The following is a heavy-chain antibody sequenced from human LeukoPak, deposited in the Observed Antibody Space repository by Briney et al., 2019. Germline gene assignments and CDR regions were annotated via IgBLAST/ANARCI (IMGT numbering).Heavy chain of an antibody. J-gene: IGHJ2*01. CDR2: IYYSGST. D-gene: IGHD1-20*01. V-gene: IGHV4-59*01. Sequence: SETLSLTCTVSGVSISSYYWSWIRQTPGKGLEWIGYIYYSGSTNYNPSLKSRVTISVDTSKNQFSLKLSSVTAADTAVYYCAGHNWNDVLLWYFDLWGRGTLVTVSS. CDR1: GVSISSYY. CDR3: AGHNWNDVLLWYFDL.